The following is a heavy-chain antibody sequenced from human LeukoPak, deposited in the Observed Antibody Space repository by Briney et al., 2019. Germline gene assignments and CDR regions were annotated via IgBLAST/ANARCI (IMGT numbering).Heavy chain of an antibody. Sequence: SETLSLTCTVSGGSISSYYWSWIRQPPGKGLEWIGYIYYSGSTNYNPSLKSRVTISVDTSKNQFSLKLSSVTAADTAVYYCGREYDIVATRFFDYWGQGTLVTVSS. V-gene: IGHV4-59*01. CDR2: IYYSGST. J-gene: IGHJ4*02. CDR3: GREYDIVATRFFDY. CDR1: GGSISSYY. D-gene: IGHD5-12*01.